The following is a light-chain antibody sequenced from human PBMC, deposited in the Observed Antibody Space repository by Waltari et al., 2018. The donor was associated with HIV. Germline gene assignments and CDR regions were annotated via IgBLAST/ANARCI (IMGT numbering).Light chain of an antibody. V-gene: IGLV1-47*01. CDR3: AAWDDSLSGLV. Sequence: QSVLTQSPSASGNPGQRVTISCSGSSSNIGRNYVYWYQQLPGTAPKLLIYRNNQRPSGVPDRFSGSKSGTSASLAISGLRSEDEADYYCAAWDDSLSGLVFGGGTKLTVL. CDR2: RNN. J-gene: IGLJ2*01. CDR1: SSNIGRNY.